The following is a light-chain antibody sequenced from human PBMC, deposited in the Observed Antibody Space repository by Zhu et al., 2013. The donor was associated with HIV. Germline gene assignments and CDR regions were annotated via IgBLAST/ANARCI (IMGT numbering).Light chain of an antibody. V-gene: IGKV1-13*02. CDR1: QGISSA. Sequence: AIQLTQSPSSLSASVGDRVTITCRASQGISSALAWYQQKPGKAPKLLIYDASTLESGVPSRFSGSGYGTEFTLTISSLQPEDFATYYCQQSHSIPLTFAGGTKVEIK. J-gene: IGKJ4*01. CDR2: DAS. CDR3: QQSHSIPLT.